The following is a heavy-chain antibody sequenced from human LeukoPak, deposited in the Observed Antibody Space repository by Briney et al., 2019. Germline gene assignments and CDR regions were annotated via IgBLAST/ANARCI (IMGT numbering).Heavy chain of an antibody. J-gene: IGHJ4*02. D-gene: IGHD1-26*01. CDR3: AKEVGTFTLDY. Sequence: GGSLRLSCAASGLTFSSYAMSWVRQAPGKGLEWVSAISGSSGHTYYADSVKGRFTISRDNSRNTLYLQMNSLRVEDTAVYYCAKEVGTFTLDYWGQGTLVTVSS. CDR2: ISGSSGHT. V-gene: IGHV3-23*01. CDR1: GLTFSSYA.